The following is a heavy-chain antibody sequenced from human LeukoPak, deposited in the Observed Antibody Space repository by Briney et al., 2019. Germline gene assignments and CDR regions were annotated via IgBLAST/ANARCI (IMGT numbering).Heavy chain of an antibody. CDR2: IYHSGST. CDR1: GYSISSGYY. J-gene: IGHJ4*02. V-gene: IGHV4-38-2*02. Sequence: PSETLSLTCTVSGYSISSGYYWGWIRQPPGKGLEWIGSIYHSGSTYYNPSLKSRVTISVDTSRNQFSLKLSSVTAADTAVYYCARGLKVPGAPPAFDYWGQGTLVIVSS. CDR3: ARGLKVPGAPPAFDY. D-gene: IGHD2-2*01.